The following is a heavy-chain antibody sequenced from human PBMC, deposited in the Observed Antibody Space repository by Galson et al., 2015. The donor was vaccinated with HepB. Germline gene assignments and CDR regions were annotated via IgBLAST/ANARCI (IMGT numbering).Heavy chain of an antibody. CDR1: GFTFSDYY. D-gene: IGHD3-10*01. V-gene: IGHV3-11*06. CDR3: ARDRLDCYGSGVEVL. Sequence: LRLSCAASGFTFSDYYMSWIRQAPGKGLEWVSYISSSSSYTNYADSVKGRFTISRDNAKNSLYLQMNSLRAEDTAVYYCARDRLDCYGSGVEVLWGQGTLVTVSS. CDR2: ISSSSSYT. J-gene: IGHJ4*02.